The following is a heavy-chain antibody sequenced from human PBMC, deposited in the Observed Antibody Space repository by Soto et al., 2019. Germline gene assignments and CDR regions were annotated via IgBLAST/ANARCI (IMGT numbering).Heavy chain of an antibody. Sequence: EVQVLESGGGLVQPGGSLRLSCEGSGFTVSSHAMTWIRQAPGKGPEWVSTITADGGTYYADSVKGRFAMHRDTSESTLYLQMNSLGAEDTAAYYCAPHVSCSGGSCQYDAFAIRGQGTMVTVSS. J-gene: IGHJ3*02. V-gene: IGHV3-23*01. CDR3: APHVSCSGGSCQYDAFAI. CDR1: GFTVSSHA. D-gene: IGHD2-15*01. CDR2: ITADGGT.